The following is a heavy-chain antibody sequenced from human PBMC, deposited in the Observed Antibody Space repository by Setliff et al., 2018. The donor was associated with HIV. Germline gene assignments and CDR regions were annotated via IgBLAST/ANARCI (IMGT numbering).Heavy chain of an antibody. J-gene: IGHJ4*02. V-gene: IGHV3-23*01. D-gene: IGHD4-17*01. CDR1: GFTFSTYA. CDR2: ISANAVTT. Sequence: PGESLKISCAASGFTFSTYAMGWVRQAPGEGLEWVSAISANAVTTHYADSVQGRFTISRDNVRDTLYLHMSGLRVEDTAVYYCAKGHGDYGGNYFDFWGQGTQVTVSS. CDR3: AKGHGDYGGNYFDF.